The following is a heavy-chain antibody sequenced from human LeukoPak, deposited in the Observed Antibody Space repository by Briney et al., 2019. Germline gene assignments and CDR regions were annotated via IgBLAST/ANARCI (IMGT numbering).Heavy chain of an antibody. V-gene: IGHV3-30*02. CDR2: IRFEGSDR. Sequence: PGGSLRLSCAASGSSFSNYGMHWVRQAPGKGLEWVAFIRFEGSDRYYTDSVKGRFTLYRDISRNTLYLQMNSLRADDTAVYYCAKAGAMILQHYFDYWGQGTLVTVSS. J-gene: IGHJ4*02. CDR3: AKAGAMILQHYFDY. CDR1: GSSFSNYG. D-gene: IGHD3-22*01.